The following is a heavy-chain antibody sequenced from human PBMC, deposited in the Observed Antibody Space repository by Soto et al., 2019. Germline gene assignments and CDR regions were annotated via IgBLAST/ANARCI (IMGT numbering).Heavy chain of an antibody. V-gene: IGHV6-1*01. Sequence: SQTLSLTCAISGDSVSTNSATWDWIRQSPSRGLEWLGRTYYRSKWYNDYAVSVKGRITINPDTSNNQLSLQLNSVTPDDTAVYYCARGFCSGGSCNWFDPWGQGTLVTVSS. D-gene: IGHD2-15*01. CDR3: ARGFCSGGSCNWFDP. CDR2: TYYRSKWYN. CDR1: GDSVSTNSAT. J-gene: IGHJ5*02.